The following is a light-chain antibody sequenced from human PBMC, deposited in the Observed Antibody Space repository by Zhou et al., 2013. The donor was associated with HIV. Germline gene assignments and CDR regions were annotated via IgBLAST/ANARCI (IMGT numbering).Light chain of an antibody. V-gene: IGKV1-39*01. J-gene: IGKJ4*01. CDR2: AAS. Sequence: DIQMTQSPSSLSASVGDRVTLTCRASQAIRNDLGWYQQKPGKAPKRLIYAASSLQIGVPSRFSGSGSGTDFTLTISSLQPEDFATYYCQQSYSTRWLTFGGGTKVEMK. CDR1: QAIRND. CDR3: QQSYSTRWLT.